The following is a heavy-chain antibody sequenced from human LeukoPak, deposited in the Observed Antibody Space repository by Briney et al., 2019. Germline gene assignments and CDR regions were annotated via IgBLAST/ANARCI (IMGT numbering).Heavy chain of an antibody. CDR3: AAGAFGSGYYPIDY. CDR1: GFTFTSSA. J-gene: IGHJ4*02. D-gene: IGHD3-22*01. CDR2: IVVGSGNT. Sequence: TSVKVSCKASGFTFTSSAMQWVRQARGQRLEWIGWIVVGSGNTNYAQKFQERVTITRDMSTSTAYMELSSLRPEDTAVYYCAAGAFGSGYYPIDYWGQGTLVTVSS. V-gene: IGHV1-58*02.